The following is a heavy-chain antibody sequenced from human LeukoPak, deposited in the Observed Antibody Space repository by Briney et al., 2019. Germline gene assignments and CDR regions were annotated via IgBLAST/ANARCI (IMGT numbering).Heavy chain of an antibody. D-gene: IGHD4-23*01. V-gene: IGHV4-38-2*02. J-gene: IGHJ3*02. CDR3: TRMYGGSFPNAFDI. Sequence: TASETLSLTCTVSGYSISSGYYWGWIRQPPGKGLEWIGNIYHTGSTYYNPSLKSRLTISVDTSNNQFSLKLSSVTAADTAVYYCTRMYGGSFPNAFDIRGHGTMVTVSS. CDR1: GYSISSGYY. CDR2: IYHTGST.